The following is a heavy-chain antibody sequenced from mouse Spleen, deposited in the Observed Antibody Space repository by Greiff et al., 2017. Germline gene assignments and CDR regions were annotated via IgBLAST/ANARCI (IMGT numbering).Heavy chain of an antibody. CDR3: AREGAITTVVEGFDY. CDR1: GYSITSGYY. CDR2: ISYDGSN. D-gene: IGHD1-1*01. V-gene: IGHV3-6*01. Sequence: EVQLQESGPGLVKPSQSLSLTCSVSGYSITSGYYWNWIRQSPGNKLEWMGYISYDGSNNYNPSLKNRISITRDTSKNQFFLKLNSVTTEDTATYYCAREGAITTVVEGFDYWGQGTTLTVSS. J-gene: IGHJ2*01.